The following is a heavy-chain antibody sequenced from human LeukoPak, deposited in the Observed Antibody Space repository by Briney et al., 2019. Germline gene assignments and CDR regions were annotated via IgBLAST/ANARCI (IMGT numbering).Heavy chain of an antibody. D-gene: IGHD2-15*01. J-gene: IGHJ5*02. CDR1: GGTFSSYA. CDR2: IIPIFGTA. V-gene: IGHV1-69*05. CDR3: ARDHVVGLAPFDP. Sequence: SVKVSCKASGGTFSSYAISWVRQAPGQGLEWMGGIIPIFGTANYAQKFQGRVTITMDTSASTAYMELSSLRSEDTAVYYCARDHVVGLAPFDPWGQGTLVTVSS.